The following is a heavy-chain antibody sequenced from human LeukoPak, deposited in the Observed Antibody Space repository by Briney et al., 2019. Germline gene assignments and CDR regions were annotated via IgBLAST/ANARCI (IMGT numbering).Heavy chain of an antibody. D-gene: IGHD6-19*01. Sequence: SETLSLTCTVSGGSISSYYWSWIRQPPGKGLEWIGYIYYSGSTNYNPSLKSRVTISVDTSKNQFSLKLSSVTAADTAVYYCAREAVGHFDYWGQGTLVTVSS. J-gene: IGHJ4*02. CDR2: IYYSGST. CDR3: AREAVGHFDY. V-gene: IGHV4-59*01. CDR1: GGSISSYY.